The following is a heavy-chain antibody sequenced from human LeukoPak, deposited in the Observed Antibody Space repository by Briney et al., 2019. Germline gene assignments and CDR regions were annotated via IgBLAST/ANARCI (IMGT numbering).Heavy chain of an antibody. CDR1: GFTFSTYW. V-gene: IGHV3-74*01. D-gene: IGHD5-18*01. CDR3: ARGGGYSYGYVDY. J-gene: IGHJ4*02. CDR2: INRDGSST. Sequence: SGGSLRLSCAASGFTFSTYWMHWVRQAPGKGLVWVSRINRDGSSTTHADSVKGRFTISRDNAKSTLYLQMNSLRAEDTAVYYCARGGGYSYGYVDYWGQGTLVTVSS.